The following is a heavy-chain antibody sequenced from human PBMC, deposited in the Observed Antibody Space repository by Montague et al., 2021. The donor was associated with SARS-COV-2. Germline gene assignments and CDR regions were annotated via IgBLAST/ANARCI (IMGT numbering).Heavy chain of an antibody. CDR2: IYYSGST. CDR3: ARRPYYYDSSGQLDP. D-gene: IGHD3-22*01. CDR1: GGSISSDEYY. Sequence: SETLSLTCTVSGGSISSDEYYWGWIRQPPGKGLEWIASIYYSGSTYFNPSLKSRVAISIDTSKNQFSLKLSSVTAADTAVYYCARRPYYYDSSGQLDPWGQGVLVTVSS. J-gene: IGHJ5*02. V-gene: IGHV4-39*07.